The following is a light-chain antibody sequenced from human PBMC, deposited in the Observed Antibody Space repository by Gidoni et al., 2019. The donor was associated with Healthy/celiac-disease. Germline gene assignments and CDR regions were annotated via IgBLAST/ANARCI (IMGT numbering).Light chain of an antibody. J-gene: IGKJ1*01. CDR2: KAS. V-gene: IGKV1-5*03. CDR1: QSISSW. CDR3: QQYNSYWT. Sequence: EIQKNQSPSTLSASVGDRVTITCRASQSISSWLAWYQQKPGKAPKLLIYKASSLESGVPSRFSGSGSGTEFTLTISSLQPDDFATYYCQQYNSYWTFGQGTKVEIK.